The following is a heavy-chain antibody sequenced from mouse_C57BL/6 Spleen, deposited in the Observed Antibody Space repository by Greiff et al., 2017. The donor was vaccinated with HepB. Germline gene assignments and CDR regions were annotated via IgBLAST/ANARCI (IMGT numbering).Heavy chain of an antibody. D-gene: IGHD1-1*01. CDR1: GYTFTDYY. CDR3: AAFYYGSSY. J-gene: IGHJ2*01. Sequence: EVKLMESGPVLVKPGASVKMSCKASGYTFTDYYMNWVKQSHGKSLEWIGVINPYNGGTSYNQKFKGKATLTVDKSSSTAYMELNSLTSEDSAVYYCAAFYYGSSYWGQGTTLTVSS. V-gene: IGHV1-19*01. CDR2: INPYNGGT.